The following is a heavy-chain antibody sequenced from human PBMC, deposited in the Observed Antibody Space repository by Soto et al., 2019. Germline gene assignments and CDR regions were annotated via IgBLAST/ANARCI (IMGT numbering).Heavy chain of an antibody. V-gene: IGHV1-18*01. CDR1: GYTFTSYG. J-gene: IGHJ6*02. CDR2: ISAYNGNT. Sequence: QVQLVQSGAEVKKPGASVKVSRKASGYTFTSYGISWVRQAPGQGLEWMGWISAYNGNTNYAQKLQGRVTMTTDTSTSTAYMELRSLRSDDTAVYYCAREGDIVLVPAAIGSYGMDVWGQGTTVTVSS. CDR3: AREGDIVLVPAAIGSYGMDV. D-gene: IGHD2-2*02.